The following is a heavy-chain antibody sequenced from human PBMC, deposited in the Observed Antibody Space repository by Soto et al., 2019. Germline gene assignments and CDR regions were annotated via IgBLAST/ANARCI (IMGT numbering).Heavy chain of an antibody. J-gene: IGHJ4*02. V-gene: IGHV5-10-1*01. CDR1: GYTFTSYW. CDR3: ARRGYSYAYFY. D-gene: IGHD5-18*01. CDR2: IDPSDSYT. Sequence: GESLKISCEGSGYTFTSYWINWVRQMPGRGLEWMGRIDPSDSYTNYSPSFQGHVTISVDKSIDTAYLQWSGLKASDTAIYYCARRGYSYAYFYWGQGTLVTVS.